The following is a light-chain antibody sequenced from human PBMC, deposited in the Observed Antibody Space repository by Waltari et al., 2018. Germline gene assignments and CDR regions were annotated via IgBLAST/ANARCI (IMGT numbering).Light chain of an antibody. CDR1: SLRSYY. CDR3: NSRDSSGNPVV. Sequence: SSELTQDPAVSVALGQTVRITCQGDSLRSYYSSWYQQKPGQAPVLVIYGKNNRPSGIPDRCSGSSSRNTAALTITGAQAEDEADYYCNSRDSSGNPVVFGGGTKLTVL. J-gene: IGLJ2*01. V-gene: IGLV3-19*01. CDR2: GKN.